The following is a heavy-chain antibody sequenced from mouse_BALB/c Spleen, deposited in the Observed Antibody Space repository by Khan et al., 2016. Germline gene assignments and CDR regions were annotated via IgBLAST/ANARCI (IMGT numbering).Heavy chain of an antibody. CDR1: GFNIKDTY. Sequence: VQLQQSGAELVKPGASVKLSCTASGFNIKDTYMHWVKQRPEQGLEWIGRIDPANGNTKYDPKFQGKATITADTSSNTAYLQLSSLTSEDTAVYYGARRNYGSSYGAWFAYWGQGTLVTVSA. D-gene: IGHD1-1*01. CDR2: IDPANGNT. V-gene: IGHV14-3*02. J-gene: IGHJ3*01. CDR3: ARRNYGSSYGAWFAY.